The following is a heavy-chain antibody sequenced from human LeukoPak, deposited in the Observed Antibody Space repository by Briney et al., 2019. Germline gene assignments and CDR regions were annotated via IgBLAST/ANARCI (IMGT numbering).Heavy chain of an antibody. J-gene: IGHJ4*02. Sequence: ASVKVSCKASGNSFTGYYIHWVRQAPGQGLEWMGWINPDGGDTNYAQKFQGRVTMTRDTSISTAYMELSRLRSDDTAVYYCAIGGFDILTGYKKWGQGTLVTVSS. V-gene: IGHV1-2*02. CDR3: AIGGFDILTGYKK. D-gene: IGHD3-9*01. CDR2: INPDGGDT. CDR1: GNSFTGYY.